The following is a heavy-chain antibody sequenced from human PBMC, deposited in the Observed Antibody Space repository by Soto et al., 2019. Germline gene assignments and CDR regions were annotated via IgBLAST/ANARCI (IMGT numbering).Heavy chain of an antibody. CDR1: GFAFSNYW. D-gene: IGHD4-17*01. V-gene: IGHV3-7*01. CDR3: AREGDVVTTVTTAFYYGMDV. CDR2: IKKDESEK. J-gene: IGHJ6*02. Sequence: EVQVVESGGGLVQPGGSLRLSCTASGFAFSNYWMSWVRQAPGKGLQWVANIKKDESEKHYVDSVKGRFTISRNNAKNSLYLQMNSLRVEDTAVYYCAREGDVVTTVTTAFYYGMDVWGQGTTVIVSS.